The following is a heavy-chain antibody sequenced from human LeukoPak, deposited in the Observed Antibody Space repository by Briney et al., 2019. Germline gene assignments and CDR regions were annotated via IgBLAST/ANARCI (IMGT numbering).Heavy chain of an antibody. Sequence: ASVKVSCKASGYTFTSYAMHWVRQAPGQRLEWMGWINAGNGNTKYSQKFQGRVTITRDTSASTAYMELCSLRSEDTAVYYCARESTYYYGSGVNWFDPWGQGTLVTVSS. CDR2: INAGNGNT. V-gene: IGHV1-3*01. D-gene: IGHD3-10*01. J-gene: IGHJ5*02. CDR3: ARESTYYYGSGVNWFDP. CDR1: GYTFTSYA.